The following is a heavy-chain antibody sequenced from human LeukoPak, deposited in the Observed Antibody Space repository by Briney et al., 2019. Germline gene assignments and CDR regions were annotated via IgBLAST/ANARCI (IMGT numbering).Heavy chain of an antibody. V-gene: IGHV3-23*01. CDR2: VSSIGISS. CDR3: ARGDATGPRYSYGSGYGMDV. D-gene: IGHD5-18*01. J-gene: IGHJ6*02. Sequence: PGGSLRLSCTASGFTFSNYAITWVRQAPGKGLEWVSSVSSIGISSYYADSVKGRFTISRDNSQNTLYLQMNSLRAEDTAVYYCARGDATGPRYSYGSGYGMDVWGQGTTVTVSS. CDR1: GFTFSNYA.